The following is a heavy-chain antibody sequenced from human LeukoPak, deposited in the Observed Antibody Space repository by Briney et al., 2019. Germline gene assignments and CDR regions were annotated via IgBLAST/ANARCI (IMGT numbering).Heavy chain of an antibody. V-gene: IGHV4-4*07. Sequence: PSETLSLTCTVSGASISSSHWSWIRQPAGKGLEWIGRIYTSGSTDYNPSLGSRVTISVDTSKNQFSLKLRSLTAADTAVYYCARARPHFDYWGQGTLVTVSS. CDR1: GASISSSH. CDR3: ARARPHFDY. CDR2: IYTSGST. D-gene: IGHD6-6*01. J-gene: IGHJ4*02.